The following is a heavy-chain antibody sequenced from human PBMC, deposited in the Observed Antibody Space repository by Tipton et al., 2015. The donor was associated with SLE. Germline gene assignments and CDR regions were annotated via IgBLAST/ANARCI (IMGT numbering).Heavy chain of an antibody. D-gene: IGHD3-10*02. CDR3: PRHRSGYYVPSFDY. Sequence: QLVQSGAEVKKPGESLKISCKGSGYSFTTYWIGWVRQMPGKGLEWVGIIYPGDSDTRYSPSFQGRVTISADKSISTAYLQWSSLNASDPAMYFCPRHRSGYYVPSFDYWGQGTLVNVS. V-gene: IGHV5-51*01. CDR2: IYPGDSDT. J-gene: IGHJ4*02. CDR1: GYSFTTYW.